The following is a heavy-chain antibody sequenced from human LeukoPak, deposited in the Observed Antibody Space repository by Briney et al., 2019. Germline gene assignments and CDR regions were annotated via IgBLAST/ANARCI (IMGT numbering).Heavy chain of an antibody. D-gene: IGHD6-6*01. Sequence: PGGSLRLSCAASGFTFSSYPMSWVRQAPGKGLEWVSGISGSGGNTYYADSVKGRFTISRDNSKNTLYLQMNSLRAEDTAVYYCAKDPGRYSSSSHNYFDYWGQGTLVTVSS. CDR3: AKDPGRYSSSSHNYFDY. V-gene: IGHV3-23*01. J-gene: IGHJ4*02. CDR2: ISGSGGNT. CDR1: GFTFSSYP.